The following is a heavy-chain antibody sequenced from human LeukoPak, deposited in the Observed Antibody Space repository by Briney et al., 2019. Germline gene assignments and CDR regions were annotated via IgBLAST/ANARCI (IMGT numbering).Heavy chain of an antibody. J-gene: IGHJ4*02. D-gene: IGHD3-22*01. V-gene: IGHV3-30*03. Sequence: PGGSLRLSCAASGFTFSSYGMHWVRQAPGKGLEWVAVISYDGSNKYYADSVKGRFTISRDNSKNTLYLQMNSLRAEDTAVYYCARDPVNYYDSSGYSYYFDYWGQGTLVTVSS. CDR2: ISYDGSNK. CDR1: GFTFSSYG. CDR3: ARDPVNYYDSSGYSYYFDY.